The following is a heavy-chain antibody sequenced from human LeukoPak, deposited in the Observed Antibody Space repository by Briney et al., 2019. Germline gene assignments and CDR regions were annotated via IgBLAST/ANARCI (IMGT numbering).Heavy chain of an antibody. D-gene: IGHD3-10*01. J-gene: IGHJ6*02. CDR3: AKAPTMVRGRMDV. Sequence: GGSLRLSCAASGFTFSSYAMNWVRQAPGKGLEWVSAIIGSGGATYYADSVEGRFSISRDNSNNMLYLQMNSLRAEDTAVYYCAKAPTMVRGRMDVWGQGTTVTASS. CDR2: IIGSGGAT. CDR1: GFTFSSYA. V-gene: IGHV3-23*01.